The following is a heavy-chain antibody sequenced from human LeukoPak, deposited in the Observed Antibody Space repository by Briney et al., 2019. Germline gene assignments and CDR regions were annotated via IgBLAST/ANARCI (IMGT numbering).Heavy chain of an antibody. CDR3: ARGVRTTVTTRDAFDI. CDR2: IIPIFGTA. Sequence: ASVKVSCKASGGTFSSYAISWVRQAPGQGLEWMGGIIPIFGTANYAQKFQGRVTMTRDMSTSTVYMELSSLRSEDTAVYYCARGVRTTVTTRDAFDIWGQGTMVTVSS. V-gene: IGHV1-69*05. CDR1: GGTFSSYA. D-gene: IGHD4-17*01. J-gene: IGHJ3*02.